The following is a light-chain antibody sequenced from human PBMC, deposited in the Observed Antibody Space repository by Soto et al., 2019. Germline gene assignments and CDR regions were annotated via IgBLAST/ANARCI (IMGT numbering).Light chain of an antibody. V-gene: IGLV2-14*01. CDR2: EVS. CDR1: SSDVGGHNY. Sequence: QSALTQPASVSGSPGQSITISCTGTSSDVGGHNYVSWYQQHPGKAPKLKIYEVSNRPSGVSNRFSGSKSGNTASLTISGLQDEDEADYYCSSYTSSSTVVFGGGTKLTVL. J-gene: IGLJ2*01. CDR3: SSYTSSSTVV.